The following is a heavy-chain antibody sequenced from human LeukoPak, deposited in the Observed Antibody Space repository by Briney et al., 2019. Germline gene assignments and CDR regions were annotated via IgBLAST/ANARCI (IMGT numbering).Heavy chain of an antibody. J-gene: IGHJ5*02. CDR1: GNTFTSYA. V-gene: IGHV1-3*01. D-gene: IGHD3-22*01. Sequence: ASVKVSCKASGNTFTSYAMHWVRQAPGQRLEWMGWINAGNGNTKYSQKFQGRVTITRDTSASTAYMELSSLRSEDTAVYYCARDLRDDSSGYNNWFDPRGQGTLVTVSS. CDR3: ARDLRDDSSGYNNWFDP. CDR2: INAGNGNT.